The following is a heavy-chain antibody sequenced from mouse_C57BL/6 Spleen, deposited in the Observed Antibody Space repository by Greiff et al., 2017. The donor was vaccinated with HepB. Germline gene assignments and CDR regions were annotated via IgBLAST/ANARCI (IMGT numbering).Heavy chain of an antibody. Sequence: QVQLKESGAELVRPGASVTLSCKASGYTFTDYEMHWVKQTPVHGLEWIGAIDPETGGTAYNQKFKGKAILTADKSSSTAYMELRSLTSEDSAVYYCTRPSTMITKAWFAYWGQGTLVTVSA. CDR1: GYTFTDYE. V-gene: IGHV1-15*01. D-gene: IGHD2-4*01. CDR3: TRPSTMITKAWFAY. J-gene: IGHJ3*01. CDR2: IDPETGGT.